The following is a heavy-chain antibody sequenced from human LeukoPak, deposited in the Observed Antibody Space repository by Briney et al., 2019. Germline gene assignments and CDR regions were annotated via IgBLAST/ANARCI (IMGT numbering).Heavy chain of an antibody. J-gene: IGHJ4*02. Sequence: GSLRLSCAASGFTFSSYSMNWVRQAPGKGLEWVSSISSSSSYIYYADSVRGRFTISRDNAKNSLYLQMNSLRAEDTAVYYCARDLGVYSGYDSFDYWGQGTLVTVSS. D-gene: IGHD5-12*01. CDR1: GFTFSSYS. V-gene: IGHV3-21*01. CDR3: ARDLGVYSGYDSFDY. CDR2: ISSSSSYI.